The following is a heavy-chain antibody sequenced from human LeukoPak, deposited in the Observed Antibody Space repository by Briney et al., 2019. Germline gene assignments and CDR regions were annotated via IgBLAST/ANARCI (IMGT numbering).Heavy chain of an antibody. Sequence: PSETLSLTCAVYGGSFSGYYWSWIRQPPGKGLEWIGEINHSGSTNYNPSLKSRVTISVDTSKNQFSLKLGSVTAADTAVYYCARALSRDGYNQYYFDYWGQGTLVTVSS. CDR3: ARALSRDGYNQYYFDY. D-gene: IGHD5-24*01. V-gene: IGHV4-34*01. CDR2: INHSGST. J-gene: IGHJ4*02. CDR1: GGSFSGYY.